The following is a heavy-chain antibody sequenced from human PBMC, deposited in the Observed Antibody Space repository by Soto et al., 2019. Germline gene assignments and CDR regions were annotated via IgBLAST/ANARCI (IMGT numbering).Heavy chain of an antibody. Sequence: GGSLRLSCAASGFTFDDYTMHWVRQAPGKGLEWVSLISWDGGSTYYADSVKGRFTISRDNSKNSLYLQMNSLRTEDTALYYCAKASSGYYFGYFQHWGQGTLVTVSS. CDR1: GFTFDDYT. CDR3: AKASSGYYFGYFQH. V-gene: IGHV3-43*01. D-gene: IGHD3-22*01. CDR2: ISWDGGST. J-gene: IGHJ1*01.